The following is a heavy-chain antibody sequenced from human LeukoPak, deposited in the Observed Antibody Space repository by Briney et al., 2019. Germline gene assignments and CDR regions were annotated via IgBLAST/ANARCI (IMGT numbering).Heavy chain of an antibody. Sequence: GGSLRLSCAASGFTFSSYAMHWVRQAPGKGLEWVAVISYDGSNKYYADSVKGRFTIFRGNSKNTLYLQMNSLRAEDTAVYYCAGSIAAAINWFDPWGQGTLVTVSS. CDR3: AGSIAAAINWFDP. CDR1: GFTFSSYA. D-gene: IGHD6-13*01. V-gene: IGHV3-30*04. J-gene: IGHJ5*02. CDR2: ISYDGSNK.